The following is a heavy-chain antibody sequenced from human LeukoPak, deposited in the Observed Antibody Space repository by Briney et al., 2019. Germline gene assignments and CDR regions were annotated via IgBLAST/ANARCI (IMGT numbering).Heavy chain of an antibody. D-gene: IGHD3-3*01. Sequence: GGSLRLSCAASGFTFSSYAMSWVRQAPGKGLESVSAISGSGGSTYYADSVKGRFTISRDNSKNTLYLQMNSLRAEDTAVYYCAKSDYDFWSGYYTGIPFFDYWGQGTLVTVSS. CDR3: AKSDYDFWSGYYTGIPFFDY. CDR1: GFTFSSYA. V-gene: IGHV3-23*01. J-gene: IGHJ4*02. CDR2: ISGSGGST.